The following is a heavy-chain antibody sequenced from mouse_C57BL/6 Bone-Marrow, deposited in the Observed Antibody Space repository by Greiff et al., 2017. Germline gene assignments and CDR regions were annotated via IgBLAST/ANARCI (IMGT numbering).Heavy chain of an antibody. V-gene: IGHV5-2*01. D-gene: IGHD1-1*01. J-gene: IGHJ2*01. CDR2: INSDGGST. CDR1: EYEFPSHD. CDR3: ANKSYYYGSSYFDY. Sequence: EVQVVESGGGLVQPGESLKLSCESNEYEFPSHDMSWVRKTPEKRLELVAAINSDGGSTYYPDTMERRFIISRDNTKKTLYLQMSSLRSEDTALYYCANKSYYYGSSYFDYWGQGTTLTVSS.